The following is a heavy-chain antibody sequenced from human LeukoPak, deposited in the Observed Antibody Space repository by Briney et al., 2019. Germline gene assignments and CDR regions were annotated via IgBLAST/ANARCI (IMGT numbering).Heavy chain of an antibody. J-gene: IGHJ6*03. CDR3: AKALAGAGRWYYYMDV. D-gene: IGHD6-19*01. CDR1: GFTFSSYG. Sequence: PGGSLRLSCAASGFTFSSYGMSWVRQAPGKGLEWVSAMSGSGGSTYYADSVKGRFTISRDNSKNTLYLQLNSLRAEDTAVYCCAKALAGAGRWYYYMDVWGEGTTVTISS. CDR2: MSGSGGST. V-gene: IGHV3-23*01.